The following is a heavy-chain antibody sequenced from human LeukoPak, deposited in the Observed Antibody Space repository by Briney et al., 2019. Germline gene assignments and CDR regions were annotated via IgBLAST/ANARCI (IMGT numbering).Heavy chain of an antibody. CDR1: GGSISSYY. D-gene: IGHD6-13*01. CDR3: ARGRGYSSSWPFDY. J-gene: IGHJ4*02. CDR2: IYYSGST. Sequence: SETLSLTCTVSGGSISSYYWSWIRQPPGKGLEWIGYIYYSGSTNYNPSLKSRVTISVDTSKNQFSLKLSSVTAADTAVYHCARGRGYSSSWPFDYWGQGTLVTVSS. V-gene: IGHV4-59*08.